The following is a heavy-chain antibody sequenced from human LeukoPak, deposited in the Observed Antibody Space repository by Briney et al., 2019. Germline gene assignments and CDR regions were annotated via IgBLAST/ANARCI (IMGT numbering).Heavy chain of an antibody. CDR1: GGSISSYY. Sequence: SETLSLTCTVSGGSISSYYWSWIRQPPGKGLEWIGYIYYSGSTNYNPSLKSRVTISVDTSKNQFSLKLSSVTAADTAVYYCARQRYDFWSGYYFFDYWGQGTLVTVSS. J-gene: IGHJ4*02. V-gene: IGHV4-59*08. CDR3: ARQRYDFWSGYYFFDY. D-gene: IGHD3-3*01. CDR2: IYYSGST.